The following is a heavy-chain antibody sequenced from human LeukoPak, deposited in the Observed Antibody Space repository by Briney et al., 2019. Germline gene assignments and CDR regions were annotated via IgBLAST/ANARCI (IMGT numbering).Heavy chain of an antibody. Sequence: GGSLRLSCAASGFTFSNAWMSWVRQAPGKGLEWVGRIKSKTGGGTTDYAAPVKGRFTISRDDSKNTLYLQMNSLKTEDTAVYYCAKDRVDTAMVFDYWGQGTLVTVSS. CDR2: IKSKTGGGTT. J-gene: IGHJ4*02. CDR3: AKDRVDTAMVFDY. CDR1: GFTFSNAW. D-gene: IGHD5-18*01. V-gene: IGHV3-15*01.